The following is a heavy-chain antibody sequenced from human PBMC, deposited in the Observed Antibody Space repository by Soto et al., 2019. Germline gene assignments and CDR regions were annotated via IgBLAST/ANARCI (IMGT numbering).Heavy chain of an antibody. V-gene: IGHV3-74*01. Sequence: GGSLRLSCAASGFTFSSYWMHWVRQVPGKGLVWVSRINSDGSSTTYADSVKGRFTISRDNAKNTLYLQMNSLRAEDTAVYYCTRDCSGSSCNWTGFFWGQGTLVTVDS. D-gene: IGHD2-15*01. CDR1: GFTFSSYW. CDR2: INSDGSST. J-gene: IGHJ4*02. CDR3: TRDCSGSSCNWTGFF.